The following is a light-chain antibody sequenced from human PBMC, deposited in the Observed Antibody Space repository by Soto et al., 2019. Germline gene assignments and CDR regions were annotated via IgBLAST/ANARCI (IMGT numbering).Light chain of an antibody. CDR2: DAS. CDR3: QQRYNWPPT. CDR1: QSVISY. V-gene: IGKV3-11*01. J-gene: IGKJ1*01. Sequence: EIVLTQSPVTLSLSPGERATLSCRASQSVISYLVWYQQKPGQAPRLLIYDASNRATGIPARFSGSGSGTDFTLTISSLEPEDFAVYYGQQRYNWPPTFGQGTKVDIK.